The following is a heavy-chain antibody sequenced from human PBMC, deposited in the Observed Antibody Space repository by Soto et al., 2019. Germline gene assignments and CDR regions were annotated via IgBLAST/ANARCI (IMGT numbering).Heavy chain of an antibody. CDR1: GFPFSNYG. D-gene: IGHD6-19*01. V-gene: IGHV3-30*03. Sequence: QVQLVESGGGVVEPGRSLRLSCAASGFPFSNYGMHWVRQAPGKGLEWVAVISFDGHNEDYADSVKGRFTISRDNSKXXLXXXXXXXXXXXXXXXXXASQQWLAPVWGQGTLVSVSS. CDR2: ISFDGHNE. J-gene: IGHJ1*01. CDR3: ASQQWLAPV.